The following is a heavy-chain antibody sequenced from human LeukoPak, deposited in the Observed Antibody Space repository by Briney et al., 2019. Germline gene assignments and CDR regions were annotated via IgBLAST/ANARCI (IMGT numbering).Heavy chain of an antibody. J-gene: IGHJ6*02. D-gene: IGHD5-12*01. CDR1: GYTFTSYY. V-gene: IGHV1-46*01. Sequence: ASVKVSCKASGYTFTSYYMHWVRQAPGQGLEWMGIINPSGGSTSYAQKFQGRVTMTTETSTSTAYTELRSLRSDDTAVYYCARDQGSRWLNYYYYGMDVWGQGTTVTVSS. CDR2: INPSGGST. CDR3: ARDQGSRWLNYYYYGMDV.